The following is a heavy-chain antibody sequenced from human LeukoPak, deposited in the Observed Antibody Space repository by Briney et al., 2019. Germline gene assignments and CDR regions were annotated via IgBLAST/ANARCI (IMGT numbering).Heavy chain of an antibody. D-gene: IGHD1-26*01. Sequence: GGSLRLSCAASGFTFSSYAMHWVRQAPGKGLEWVAVISYDGSNKYYADSVKGRFTISRDNSKNTLYLQMNSLRAEDTAVHYCARTSGSSTSGYGMDVWGQGTTVTVSS. CDR2: ISYDGSNK. J-gene: IGHJ6*02. CDR3: ARTSGSSTSGYGMDV. CDR1: GFTFSSYA. V-gene: IGHV3-30*14.